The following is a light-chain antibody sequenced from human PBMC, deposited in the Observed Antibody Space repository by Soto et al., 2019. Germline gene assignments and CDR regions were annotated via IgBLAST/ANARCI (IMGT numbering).Light chain of an antibody. CDR1: QSVSSN. CDR2: GAS. CDR3: HQYENWPQT. J-gene: IGKJ1*01. Sequence: EIVMTQSPATLPVSPGERATLSCRASQSVSSNLAWYQQKPGQAPRFLIYGASTRATGIPARFSGSGSGTEFTLTISSLQSEDFALYYCHQYENWPQTFGQGTKVDIK. V-gene: IGKV3-15*01.